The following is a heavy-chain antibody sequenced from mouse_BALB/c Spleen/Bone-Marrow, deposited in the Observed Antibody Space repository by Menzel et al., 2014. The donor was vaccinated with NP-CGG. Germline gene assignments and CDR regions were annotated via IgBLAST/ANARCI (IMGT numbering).Heavy chain of an antibody. CDR2: INPSSGYT. Sequence: QVQLQQSGAELARPGASVKMSCKASGYTFTSYTMHWAKQRPGQGLEWIGYINPSSGYTNYNQKFKDKATLTADKSSSTAYMQLSSLTSDDSAVYYCAAGYYVNSGWFACWGQATLFTVSA. D-gene: IGHD2-1*01. J-gene: IGHJ3*01. CDR1: GYTFTSYT. CDR3: AAGYYVNSGWFAC. V-gene: IGHV1-4*01.